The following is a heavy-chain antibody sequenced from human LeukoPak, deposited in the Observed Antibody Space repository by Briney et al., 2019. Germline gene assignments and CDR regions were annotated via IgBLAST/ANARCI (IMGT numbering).Heavy chain of an antibody. CDR1: GFTFDDYA. J-gene: IGHJ4*02. Sequence: PGGSLRLSCAASGFTFDDYALHWVRQAPGKGLEWVSGISWNSGSIGYADSVKGRFTISRDNAKNSLYLQMNSLRAEDTALYYCAKSRLNGQDFDYWGQGTLVTVSS. CDR2: ISWNSGSI. D-gene: IGHD1-1*01. CDR3: AKSRLNGQDFDY. V-gene: IGHV3-9*01.